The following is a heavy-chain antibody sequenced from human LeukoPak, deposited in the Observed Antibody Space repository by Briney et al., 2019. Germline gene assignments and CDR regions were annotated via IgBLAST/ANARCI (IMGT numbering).Heavy chain of an antibody. V-gene: IGHV3-21*01. CDR3: ASNDYRDEGIDS. J-gene: IGHJ4*02. Sequence: GGSLRLSCAASGFAFSRYSMNWVRQAPGKGLEWVSSISYSGPHMFYADSVRGRFTISRDNAENSLFLQMNSLRAGDTAVYFCASNDYRDEGIDSWGQGTLVTVSS. CDR2: ISYSGPHM. D-gene: IGHD4-17*01. CDR1: GFAFSRYS.